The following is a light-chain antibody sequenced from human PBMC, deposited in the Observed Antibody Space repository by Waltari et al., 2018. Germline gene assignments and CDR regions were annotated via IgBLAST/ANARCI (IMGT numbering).Light chain of an antibody. Sequence: NFMLTPPHSVSESPGKTVTISCTRSSGSIASNYVQWYQPRPGSSPTTVIYEDNQRPSGVPDRFSGSIDSASNSACLPISRLKTEDEADYYCQSYDSSNPWVFGGGAKLTVL. V-gene: IGLV6-57*01. CDR3: QSYDSSNPWV. CDR1: SGSIASNY. CDR2: EDN. J-gene: IGLJ3*02.